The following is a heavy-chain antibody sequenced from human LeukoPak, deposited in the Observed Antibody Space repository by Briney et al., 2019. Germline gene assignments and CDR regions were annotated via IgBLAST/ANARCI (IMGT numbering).Heavy chain of an antibody. D-gene: IGHD5-18*01. J-gene: IGHJ4*02. CDR3: ARERGGYSYGDY. CDR2: INTYNGNT. CDR1: GYTFSSYG. V-gene: IGHV1-18*01. Sequence: GASVKVSCKASGYTFSSYGISWMRQAPGQGLEWMGWINTYNGNTNYAQKLQGRVTMTTDTSTSTAYMELRSLRSDDTAMYYCARERGGYSYGDYWGQGTLVTVSS.